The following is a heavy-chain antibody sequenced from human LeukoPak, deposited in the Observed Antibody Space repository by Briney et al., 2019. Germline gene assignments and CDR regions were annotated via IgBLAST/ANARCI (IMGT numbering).Heavy chain of an antibody. Sequence: PSETLSLTCTVSGGSISSSSYYWGWIRQPPGKGLEWIGSIYYSGSTYYNPSLKSRVTISVDTSKNQFSLKLSSVTAADTAVYYCARQDVDIVATMGPFDCWGQGTLVTVSS. CDR2: IYYSGST. J-gene: IGHJ4*02. CDR1: GGSISSSSYY. CDR3: ARQDVDIVATMGPFDC. V-gene: IGHV4-39*01. D-gene: IGHD5-12*01.